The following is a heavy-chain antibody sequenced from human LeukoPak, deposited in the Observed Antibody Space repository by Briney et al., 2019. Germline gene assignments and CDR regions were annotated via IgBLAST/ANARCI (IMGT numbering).Heavy chain of an antibody. J-gene: IGHJ4*02. D-gene: IGHD3-22*01. V-gene: IGHV3-23*01. CDR2: ISGSGGST. CDR3: AKAGANSIVVVITMDY. Sequence: GGSLRLSCAASGFTFSSYAMSWVRQAPGKGLEWVSAISGSGGSTYYADSVKGRFTISRDNSKNTLYLQMNSLRAEDTAVYYCAKAGANSIVVVITMDYWGQGTLVTVSS. CDR1: GFTFSSYA.